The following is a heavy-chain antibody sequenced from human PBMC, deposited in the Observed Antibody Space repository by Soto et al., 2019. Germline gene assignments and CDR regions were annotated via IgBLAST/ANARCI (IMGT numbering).Heavy chain of an antibody. CDR2: FDPEDGET. CDR1: GYTLTELS. Sequence: ASVKVSCKVSGYTLTELSMHWVRQAPGKGLEWMGGFDPEDGETIYAQKFQGRVTMTEDTSTDTAYMELSSLRSEDTAVYYCATDRRWGDDFWSGAYYYGMDVWGQGTTVTVSS. V-gene: IGHV1-24*01. D-gene: IGHD3-3*01. CDR3: ATDRRWGDDFWSGAYYYGMDV. J-gene: IGHJ6*02.